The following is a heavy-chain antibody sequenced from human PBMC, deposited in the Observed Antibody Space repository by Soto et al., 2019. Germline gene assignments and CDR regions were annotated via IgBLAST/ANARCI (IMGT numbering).Heavy chain of an antibody. CDR2: INPDNGNT. CDR3: ARGIATGQLDP. V-gene: IGHV1-3*01. D-gene: IGHD2-15*01. J-gene: IGHJ5*02. CDR1: GYTFTRYT. Sequence: ASVKVSCKASGYTFTRYTMNWVRQAPGQRLEWMGWINPDNGNTKSSQKFQDRVIITRDTSASTAYMDLNSLRSEDTAVYYCARGIATGQLDPWGQGXLVTASS.